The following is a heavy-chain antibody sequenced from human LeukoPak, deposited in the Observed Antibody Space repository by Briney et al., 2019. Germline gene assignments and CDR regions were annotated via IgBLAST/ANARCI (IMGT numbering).Heavy chain of an antibody. V-gene: IGHV4-34*01. CDR2: INHSGST. CDR3: ARVSVLRYFDWFHAHYFDY. J-gene: IGHJ4*02. CDR1: GFTFSNAW. Sequence: GSLRLSCAASGFTFSNAWMSWIRQPPGKGLEWIGEINHSGSTNYNPSLKSRVTISVDTSKNQFSLKLSSVTAADTAVYYCARVSVLRYFDWFHAHYFDYWGQGTLVTVSS. D-gene: IGHD3-9*01.